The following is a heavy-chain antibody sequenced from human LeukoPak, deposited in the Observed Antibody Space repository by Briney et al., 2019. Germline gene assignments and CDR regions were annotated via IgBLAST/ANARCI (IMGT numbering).Heavy chain of an antibody. CDR1: GFTFSNYW. D-gene: IGHD4-17*01. J-gene: IGHJ4*02. Sequence: SGGSLRLSCAVSGFTFSNYWMTWVRQAPGKGLEWVANINQDGSAKYYVDSVKGRFTISRDNAKNSLYLLMNSLRDEDTAVYYCVRSDYGSGDYWGQGTLVTVSS. CDR2: INQDGSAK. CDR3: VRSDYGSGDY. V-gene: IGHV3-7*01.